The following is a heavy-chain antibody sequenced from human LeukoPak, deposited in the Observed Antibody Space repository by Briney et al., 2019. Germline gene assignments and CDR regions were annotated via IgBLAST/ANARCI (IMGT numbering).Heavy chain of an antibody. CDR2: FYVGGAT. Sequence: GRSLRLSCAVSGFSVTNNYMSWVRPAPGKGLEWVSVFYVGGATYYAAAVKGRFTISRDNSENTLYHQMKSLRAEDTAVYYCARGDGYNFFEYWGQGTLVTVSS. J-gene: IGHJ4*02. D-gene: IGHD5-24*01. CDR3: ARGDGYNFFEY. V-gene: IGHV3-53*01. CDR1: GFSVTNNY.